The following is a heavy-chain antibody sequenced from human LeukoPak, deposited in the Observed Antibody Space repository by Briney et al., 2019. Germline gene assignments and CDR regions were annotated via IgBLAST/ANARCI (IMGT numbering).Heavy chain of an antibody. J-gene: IGHJ4*02. D-gene: IGHD6-6*01. CDR2: INHSGST. Sequence: PSETLSLTCAVYGGSFSGYYWSWIRQPPGKGLEWIGEINHSGSTNYNPSLKSRVTISVDTSKNQFSLKLSSVTAADTAVYYCARSAARHLDYWGQGTLVTVSS. CDR3: ARSAARHLDY. V-gene: IGHV4-34*01. CDR1: GGSFSGYY.